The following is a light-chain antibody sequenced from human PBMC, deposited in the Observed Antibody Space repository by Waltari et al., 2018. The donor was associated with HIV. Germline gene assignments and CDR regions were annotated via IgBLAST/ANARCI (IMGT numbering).Light chain of an antibody. V-gene: IGLV1-40*01. CDR3: QSYDTRLSGHVV. CDR2: GNT. J-gene: IGLJ2*01. Sequence: QSVLTQPPSVSGAPGQRVTISCTGSSSNIGAGYDVHWYQQLPGTAPKLLLYGNTNRPSGVPDRFSGSKSGTSASLAITGLQAEDEADYYCQSYDTRLSGHVVFGGGTKLTVL. CDR1: SSNIGAGYD.